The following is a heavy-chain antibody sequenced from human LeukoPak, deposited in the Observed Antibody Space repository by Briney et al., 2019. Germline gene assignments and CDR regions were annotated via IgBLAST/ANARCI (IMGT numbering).Heavy chain of an antibody. Sequence: PGGSLRLSCAASGFTFSSYAMSWVRQAPGKGLEWVSAISGSGGGTYYADSVKGRFTISRDNSKNTLYLQMNSLRAEDTAVYYCAKDHDAYCGGDCYAYYFDYWGQGTLVTVSS. D-gene: IGHD2-21*02. CDR3: AKDHDAYCGGDCYAYYFDY. CDR1: GFTFSSYA. CDR2: ISGSGGGT. V-gene: IGHV3-23*01. J-gene: IGHJ4*02.